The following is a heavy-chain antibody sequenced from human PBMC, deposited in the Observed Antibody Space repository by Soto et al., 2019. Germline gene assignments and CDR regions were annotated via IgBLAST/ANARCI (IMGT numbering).Heavy chain of an antibody. CDR2: TRGNGEYT. CDR1: GFTFSKYA. Sequence: EVQVLASGGGLVQPGGSLRLSCAGSGFTFSKYAMTWVRQAPGKGLEWVSTTRGNGEYTYYADSVKGRFTVSRDNSKNALFLEMSSLRAEETAGYYCAKESKSGEVSASRVYGMDVWGQGTTVTVSS. D-gene: IGHD3-3*01. J-gene: IGHJ6*02. V-gene: IGHV3-23*01. CDR3: AKESKSGEVSASRVYGMDV.